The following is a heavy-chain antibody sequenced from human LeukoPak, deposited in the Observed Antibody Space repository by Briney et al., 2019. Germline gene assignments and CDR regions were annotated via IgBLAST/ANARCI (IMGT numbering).Heavy chain of an antibody. CDR3: ARDRSGSSSVDDAFDI. CDR1: GFSFENYN. Sequence: PGGSLRLSCAASGFSFENYNMDWVRQAPGKGLEWVAYINVITGYIYYADSLKGRFTISRDNAKKSLFLEMNSLRVEDTAVYYCARDRSGSSSVDDAFDIWGQGIMVTVSS. V-gene: IGHV3-21*01. J-gene: IGHJ3*02. D-gene: IGHD1-26*01. CDR2: INVITGYI.